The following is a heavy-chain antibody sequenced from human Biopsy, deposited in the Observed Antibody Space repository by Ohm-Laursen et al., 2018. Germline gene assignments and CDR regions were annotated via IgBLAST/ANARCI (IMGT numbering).Heavy chain of an antibody. Sequence: ASVKVSCNASGYTFTSYDTTWVRQASGQGPEWIGWLNPVSGNSNFGQKFRGRVTVTSDTSVSTAYMELSGLTSDDTATYYCGRAVRNQLLTDPWGQGTLVTVTS. CDR3: GRAVRNQLLTDP. J-gene: IGHJ5*02. CDR2: LNPVSGNS. D-gene: IGHD1-7*01. V-gene: IGHV1-8*01. CDR1: GYTFTSYD.